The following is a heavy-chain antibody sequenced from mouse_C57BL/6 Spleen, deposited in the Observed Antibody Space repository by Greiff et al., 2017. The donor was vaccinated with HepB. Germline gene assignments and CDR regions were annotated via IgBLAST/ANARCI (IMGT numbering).Heavy chain of an antibody. CDR2: ISYDGSN. CDR3: ARDDGYYLGYFDY. CDR1: GYSITSGYS. J-gene: IGHJ2*01. V-gene: IGHV3-6*01. Sequence: ESGPGLVKPSQSLSLTCSVTGYSITSGYSWNWIRQFPGNKLEWMGYISYDGSNNYNPSLKNRISITRDTSKNQFVLKLNSVTTEDTATYYCARDDGYYLGYFDYWGQGTTLTVSS. D-gene: IGHD2-3*01.